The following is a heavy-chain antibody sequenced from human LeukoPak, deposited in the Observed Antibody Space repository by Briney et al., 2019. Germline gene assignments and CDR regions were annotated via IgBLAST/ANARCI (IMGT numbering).Heavy chain of an antibody. CDR3: ARILVDSSGYYYTVFDY. V-gene: IGHV4-39*07. CDR2: IYYSGST. Sequence: NASETLSLTCTVSGGSISSSSYYWGWIRQPPGKGLEWIGSIYYSGSTYYNPSLKSRVTISVDTSKNQFSLKLSSVTAADTAVYYCARILVDSSGYYYTVFDYWGQGTLVTVSS. J-gene: IGHJ4*02. CDR1: GGSISSSSYY. D-gene: IGHD3-22*01.